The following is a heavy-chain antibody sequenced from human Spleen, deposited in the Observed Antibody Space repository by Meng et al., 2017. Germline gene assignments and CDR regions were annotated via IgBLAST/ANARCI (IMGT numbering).Heavy chain of an antibody. CDR1: GFTFSDYS. J-gene: IGHJ4*02. Sequence: GESLKISCAASGFTFSDYSMNWVRQAPGKGLEWVSSIYSSSIYVYYADSVKGRFTISRDNAKNSLYLQMNSLRAEDTAVYYCASWGRSGSYYNDYWGQGTLVTVSS. D-gene: IGHD3-10*01. CDR3: ASWGRSGSYYNDY. V-gene: IGHV3-21*01. CDR2: IYSSSIYV.